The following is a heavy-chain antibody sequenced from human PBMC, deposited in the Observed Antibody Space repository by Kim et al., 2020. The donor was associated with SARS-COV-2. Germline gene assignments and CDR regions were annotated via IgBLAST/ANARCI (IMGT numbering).Heavy chain of an antibody. CDR3: AREGPSEDWYFDL. J-gene: IGHJ2*01. CDR1: GGSFSGYY. V-gene: IGHV4-34*01. Sequence: SETLSLTCAVYGGSFSGYYWSWIRQPPGKGLEWIGEINHSGSTNYNPSLKSRVTISVDTSKNQFSLKLSSVTAADTAVYYCAREGPSEDWYFDLWGRGTL. CDR2: INHSGST.